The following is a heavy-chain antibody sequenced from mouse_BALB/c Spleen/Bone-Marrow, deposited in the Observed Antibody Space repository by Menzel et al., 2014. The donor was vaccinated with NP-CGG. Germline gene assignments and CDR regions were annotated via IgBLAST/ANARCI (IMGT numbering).Heavy chain of an antibody. V-gene: IGHV5-17*02. CDR2: ISSGSSTI. CDR1: GFTFSSFG. J-gene: IGHJ2*01. CDR3: TRGGNWDNFDY. D-gene: IGHD4-1*01. Sequence: EVKLQESGGGLVQPGGSRKLSCAASGFTFSSFGMHWVRQAPEKGLEWVAYISSGSSTIFYADTVKGRFTVSRDNPKNTQFLQRTSLRSEDTAMYYCTRGGNWDNFDYWGQGTTLTVSS.